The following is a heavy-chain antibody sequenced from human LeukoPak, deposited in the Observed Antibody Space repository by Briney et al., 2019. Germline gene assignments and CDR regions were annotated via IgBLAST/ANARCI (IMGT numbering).Heavy chain of an antibody. CDR2: ISWNSGSI. V-gene: IGHV3-9*01. CDR1: GFTFDDYA. D-gene: IGHD4-23*01. J-gene: IGHJ4*02. CDR3: AKDLSDYGGNSGTFDY. Sequence: ALRLSCAASGFTFDDYAMHWVRQASGKGLEWVSGISWNSGSIGYADSVKGRFTISRDNAKNSLYLQMNSLRAEDAALYYCAKDLSDYGGNSGTFDYWGQGTLVTVSS.